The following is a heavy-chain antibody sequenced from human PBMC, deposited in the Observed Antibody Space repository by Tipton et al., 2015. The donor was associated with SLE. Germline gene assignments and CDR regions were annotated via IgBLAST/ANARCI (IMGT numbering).Heavy chain of an antibody. CDR1: GGSINVYY. Sequence: LRLSCSVSGGSINVYYWSWVRQPPGKGLEWIGYVSYSGSTNYNPSLPSRVTISVDTSKNQFSLKLRSVTAADTAVYYCARLPDYFDHWGQGALVTVSS. J-gene: IGHJ4*02. V-gene: IGHV4-59*01. CDR3: ARLPDYFDH. CDR2: VSYSGST.